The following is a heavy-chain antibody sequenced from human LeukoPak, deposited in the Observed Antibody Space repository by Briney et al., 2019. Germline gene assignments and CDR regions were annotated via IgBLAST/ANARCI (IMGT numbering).Heavy chain of an antibody. V-gene: IGHV3-11*04. D-gene: IGHD5-12*01. J-gene: IGHJ4*02. CDR2: ISSSGRYK. CDR3: ARGGAGRGYSGYGQLDY. Sequence: NPGGSLRLSCAASEFTFSGYDMSWIRQAPGKGLEWVSYISSSGRYKYYADSVKGRFTISRGSAKNSLFLQMNSLGAEDTAVYYCARGGAGRGYSGYGQLDYWGQGTLVTVSS. CDR1: EFTFSGYD.